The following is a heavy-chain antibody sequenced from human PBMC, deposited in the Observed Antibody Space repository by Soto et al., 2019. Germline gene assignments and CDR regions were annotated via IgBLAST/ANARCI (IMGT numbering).Heavy chain of an antibody. Sequence: QVQLVQSGAEVKKPGASVKVSCKASGYTFTSYDINWVRQATGQGLEWMGWMNPNSGNTGYAQKFQGRVTMTRNTSISTAYMELSSLRSEDTAVYYCARAYCSGGSCYLYYYYYYLDVWGKGTTVTVSS. CDR2: MNPNSGNT. V-gene: IGHV1-8*01. CDR1: GYTFTSYD. J-gene: IGHJ6*03. CDR3: ARAYCSGGSCYLYYYYYYLDV. D-gene: IGHD2-15*01.